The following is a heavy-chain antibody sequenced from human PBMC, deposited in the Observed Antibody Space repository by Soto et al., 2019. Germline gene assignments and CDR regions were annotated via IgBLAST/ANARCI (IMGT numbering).Heavy chain of an antibody. CDR1: GGSISSSSYY. J-gene: IGHJ3*02. CDR3: ARGPFTFPPLGYSYGYGSLAI. Sequence: SETLSLTCTVSGGSISSSSYYSGWIRQPPGKGLEWIGSIYYSGSTYYNPSLKSRVTISVDTSKNQFSLKLSSVTAADTAVYYCARGPFTFPPLGYSYGYGSLAIWGQGAMVTVSS. D-gene: IGHD5-18*01. V-gene: IGHV4-39*01. CDR2: IYYSGST.